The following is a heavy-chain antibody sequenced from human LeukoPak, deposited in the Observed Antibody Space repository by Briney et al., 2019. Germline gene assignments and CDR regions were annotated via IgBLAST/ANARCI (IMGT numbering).Heavy chain of an antibody. CDR1: GGSFSGYH. CDR3: ARGRHDITMIVVVMTSVSYYLDV. CDR2: INPSGST. Sequence: PSEPLSLTCAVYGGSFSGYHWTWIRQSPGKGLEWIGDINPSGSTYYNPSLKSRLTISVDTSKNQFSLKLRSVTAADTAVYYCARGRHDITMIVVVMTSVSYYLDVWGKGTTVTVS. V-gene: IGHV4-34*01. J-gene: IGHJ6*03. D-gene: IGHD3-22*01.